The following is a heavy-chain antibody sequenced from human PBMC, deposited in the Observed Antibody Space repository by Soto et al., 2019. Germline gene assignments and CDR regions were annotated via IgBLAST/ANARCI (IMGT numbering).Heavy chain of an antibody. J-gene: IGHJ5*02. CDR1: GYTLIVYY. V-gene: IGHV1-2*02. CDR2: INSNSGGT. CDR3: AKTTQYDSSGDYHWFHL. D-gene: IGHD3-22*01. Sequence: VSVKVSCKASGYTLIVYYIHWVRQAPGRGVEWMGWINSNSGGTNCAQKFQGRVTMTRDTSISTAYMELRSLRSDDTAVYYCAKTTQYDSSGDYHWFHLWGQGTLVTVSS.